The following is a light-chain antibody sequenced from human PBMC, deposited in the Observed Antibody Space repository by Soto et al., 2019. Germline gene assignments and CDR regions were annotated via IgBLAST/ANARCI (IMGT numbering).Light chain of an antibody. CDR3: MQVLQTPQWT. Sequence: DIVMTQSPLSLPVTPGEPASISCRSSQSLLHSNGYNYLDWYLQKPGQSPQLLIYLGSNRASGVPDRFSGSGSGTDFTLKISRVEAEDVGVYYCMQVLQTPQWTLGPGTKVDIK. CDR1: QSLLHSNGYNY. V-gene: IGKV2-28*01. J-gene: IGKJ1*01. CDR2: LGS.